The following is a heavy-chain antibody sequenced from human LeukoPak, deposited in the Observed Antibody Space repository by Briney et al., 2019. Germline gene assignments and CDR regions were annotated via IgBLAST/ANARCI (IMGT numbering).Heavy chain of an antibody. J-gene: IGHJ4*02. V-gene: IGHV3-23*01. D-gene: IGHD2-8*01. CDR1: GFTFSSYA. CDR2: ISGSGGST. CDR3: AKVGGYCTNGVCPLNY. Sequence: GGSLRLSCAASGFTFSSYAMSWVRQAPGKGLEWVSAISGSGGSTYYADSVKGRFTISRDNSKNTLYLQMNSLRAEGTAVYYCAKVGGYCTNGVCPLNYWGQGTLVTVSA.